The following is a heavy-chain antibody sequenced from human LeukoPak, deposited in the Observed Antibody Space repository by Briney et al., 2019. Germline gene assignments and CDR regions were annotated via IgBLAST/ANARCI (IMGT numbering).Heavy chain of an antibody. CDR1: GESFTDYW. Sequence: GESLKISCTGSGESFTDYWIGWVRQMPGKGLEWMGIIYPGDSDTRYSPSFQGQVTISADKSISTAYLHWSSLKASDTAMYYCATYIGSYSWGQGTLVTVSS. D-gene: IGHD1-26*01. CDR3: ATYIGSYS. V-gene: IGHV5-51*01. J-gene: IGHJ4*02. CDR2: IYPGDSDT.